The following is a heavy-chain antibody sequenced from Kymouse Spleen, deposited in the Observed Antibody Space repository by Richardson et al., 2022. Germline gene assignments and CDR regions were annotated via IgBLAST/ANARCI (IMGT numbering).Heavy chain of an antibody. Sequence: EVQLVESGGGLVKPGGSLRLSCAASGFTFSNAWMSWVRQAPGKGLEWVGRIKSKTDGGTTDYAAPVKGRFTISRDDSKNTLYLQMNSLKTEDTAVYYCTTENSSGWGYFDYWGQGTLVTVSS. CDR1: GFTFSNAW. V-gene: IGHV3-15*01. D-gene: IGHD6-19*01. CDR2: IKSKTDGGTT. CDR3: TTENSSGWGYFDY. J-gene: IGHJ4*02.